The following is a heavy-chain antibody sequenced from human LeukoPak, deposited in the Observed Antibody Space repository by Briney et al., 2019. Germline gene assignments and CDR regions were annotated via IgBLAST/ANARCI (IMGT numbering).Heavy chain of an antibody. Sequence: SETLSLTCTVSGGSISSYYWSWIRQPPGKGLEWIGYIYYSGSTNYNPSLKSRVTISVDTSKNQFSLKLSSVTAADTAVYYCARDRSGYLGAFDIWGPGTMVTVSS. CDR2: IYYSGST. CDR1: GGSISSYY. D-gene: IGHD5-12*01. J-gene: IGHJ3*02. V-gene: IGHV4-59*01. CDR3: ARDRSGYLGAFDI.